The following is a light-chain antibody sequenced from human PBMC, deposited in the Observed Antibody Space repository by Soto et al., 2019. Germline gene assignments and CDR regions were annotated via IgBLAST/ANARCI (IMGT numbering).Light chain of an antibody. CDR2: RAS. CDR3: QQYNGYPWT. V-gene: IGKV1-5*03. J-gene: IGKJ1*01. Sequence: DIQMTQSPSTLSASVGDRVTITCRASQSIRSWLAWYQRKPGKAPKLLIYRASILESGVPSSFSGSGSGTEFTLTISSLQPDDFATYYCQQYNGYPWTFGQGTKVEV. CDR1: QSIRSW.